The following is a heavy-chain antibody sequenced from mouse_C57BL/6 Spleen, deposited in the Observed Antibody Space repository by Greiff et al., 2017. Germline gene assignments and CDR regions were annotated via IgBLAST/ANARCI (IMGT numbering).Heavy chain of an antibody. Sequence: VKLQQPGAELVRPGSSVKLSCKASGYTFTSYWMDWVKQRPGQGLEWIGNIYPSDSETHYNQKFKDKATLTVDKSSSTAYMQLSSLTSEDSAVYYCARRGYGRGLAYWGQGTTLTVSS. D-gene: IGHD1-1*01. CDR3: ARRGYGRGLAY. J-gene: IGHJ2*01. V-gene: IGHV1-61*01. CDR2: IYPSDSET. CDR1: GYTFTSYW.